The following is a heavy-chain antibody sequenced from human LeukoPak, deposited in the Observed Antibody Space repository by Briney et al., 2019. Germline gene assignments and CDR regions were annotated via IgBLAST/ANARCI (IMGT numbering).Heavy chain of an antibody. Sequence: SETLSLTCTVSGGSISSGSYYWSWIRQPPGKGLEWIGEINHSGSTNYNPSLKSRVTISVDTSKNQFSLKLSSVTAADTAVYYCARGDGIARAFDIWGQGTMVTVSS. CDR1: GGSISSGSYY. CDR2: INHSGST. D-gene: IGHD6-13*01. CDR3: ARGDGIARAFDI. V-gene: IGHV4-39*07. J-gene: IGHJ3*02.